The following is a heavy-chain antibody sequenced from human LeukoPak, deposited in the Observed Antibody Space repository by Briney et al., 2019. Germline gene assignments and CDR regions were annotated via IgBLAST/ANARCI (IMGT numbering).Heavy chain of an antibody. Sequence: ASVKVSCKASGYTFTDYYMHWVRQAPGQGLAWMGWINPNTGGTNYAQKFQGRVTMTRDMSISTAYMELSRLTSDDTAVYYCARVYGDHYGSGVIDYWGQGTLVTVS. D-gene: IGHD3-10*01. V-gene: IGHV1-2*02. CDR1: GYTFTDYY. J-gene: IGHJ4*02. CDR3: ARVYGDHYGSGVIDY. CDR2: INPNTGGT.